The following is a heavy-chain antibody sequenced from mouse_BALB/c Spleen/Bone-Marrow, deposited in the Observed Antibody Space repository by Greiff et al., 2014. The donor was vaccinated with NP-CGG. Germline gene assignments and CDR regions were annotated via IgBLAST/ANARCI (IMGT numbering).Heavy chain of an antibody. CDR3: ARSNGNYVLAY. D-gene: IGHD2-1*01. CDR2: INPSSGYT. J-gene: IGHJ3*01. V-gene: IGHV1-4*01. Sequence: QVQLQQSGAELARPGASVKMFCKASGYTFTSYTMHWVKQRPGQGLEWIGYINPSSGYTNYNQKFKDKATLTADKSSSTAYMQLSSLTSEDSAVYYCARSNGNYVLAYWGQGTLVTVSA. CDR1: GYTFTSYT.